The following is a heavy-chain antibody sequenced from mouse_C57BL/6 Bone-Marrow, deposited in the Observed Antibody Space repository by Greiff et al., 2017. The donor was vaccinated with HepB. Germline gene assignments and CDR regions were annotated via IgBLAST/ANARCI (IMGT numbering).Heavy chain of an antibody. D-gene: IGHD2-2*01. CDR3: ARDYGYDTFYYAMDY. V-gene: IGHV1-80*01. CDR2: IYPGDGDT. Sequence: LVESGAELVKPGASVKISCKASGYAFSSYWMNWVKQRPGKGLEWIGQIYPGDGDTNYNGKFKGKATLTADKSSSTAYMQLSSLTSEDSAVYFCARDYGYDTFYYAMDYWGQGTSVTVSS. CDR1: GYAFSSYW. J-gene: IGHJ4*01.